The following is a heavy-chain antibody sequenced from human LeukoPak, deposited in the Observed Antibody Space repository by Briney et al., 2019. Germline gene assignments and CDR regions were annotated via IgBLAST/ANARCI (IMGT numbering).Heavy chain of an antibody. CDR1: GFTFSTFA. CDR3: ATYRQVLLPFES. D-gene: IGHD2-8*02. V-gene: IGHV3-23*01. J-gene: IGHJ4*02. CDR2: IFPSGGEI. Sequence: GGSLRLSCAASGFTFSTFAMIWVRQPPGKGLEWVSSIFPSGGEIHYADSVRGRFTISRVNSKSTLSLQMNSLRAEDTAIYYCATYRQVLLPFESWGQGTLVTVSS.